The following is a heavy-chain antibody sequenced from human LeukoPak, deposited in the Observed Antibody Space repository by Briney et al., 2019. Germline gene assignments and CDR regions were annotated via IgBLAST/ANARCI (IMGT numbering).Heavy chain of an antibody. CDR1: GGSISDYS. Sequence: SETLSLTCTVSGGSISDYSWSWIRQPAGKGLEWIGRIYSSGSTDYNPSLTSRVTMSVDTSKNQLHLKVNSVTAADTAVYYCARLTATGYXYGFDYWGQGTLVTVSS. CDR2: IYSSGST. V-gene: IGHV4-4*07. D-gene: IGHD5-18*01. CDR3: ARLTATGYXYGFDY. J-gene: IGHJ4*02.